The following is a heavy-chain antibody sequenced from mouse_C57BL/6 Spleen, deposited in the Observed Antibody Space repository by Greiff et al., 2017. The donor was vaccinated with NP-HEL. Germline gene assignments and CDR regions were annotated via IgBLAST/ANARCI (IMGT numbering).Heavy chain of an antibody. J-gene: IGHJ2*01. V-gene: IGHV5-9*01. CDR2: ISGGGGNT. CDR3: ARRGWAYYFDY. Sequence: LVESGGGLVKPGGSLKLSCAASGFTFSSYTMSWVRQTPEKRLEWVATISGGGGNTYYPDSVKGRFTISRDNAKNTLYLQMSSLRSEDTALYYCARRGWAYYFDYWGQGTTLTVSS. D-gene: IGHD3-3*01. CDR1: GFTFSSYT.